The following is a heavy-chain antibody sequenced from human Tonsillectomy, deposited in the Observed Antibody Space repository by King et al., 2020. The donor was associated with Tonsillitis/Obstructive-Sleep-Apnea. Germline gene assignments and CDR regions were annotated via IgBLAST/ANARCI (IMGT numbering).Heavy chain of an antibody. CDR3: AREGTGRGSWGYNWFDS. D-gene: IGHD3-10*01. Sequence: QLVQSGAEVKKTGSSVKVSCKASGGTFCSYVISWVRQAPGQGLEWMGRVIPTLGIGKYAQKFQGRVTISADKSTTTGYMELSSPRSEDTAVYYCAREGTGRGSWGYNWFDSWGQRTLVTVSS. CDR2: VIPTLGIG. V-gene: IGHV1-69*09. CDR1: GGTFCSYV. J-gene: IGHJ5*01.